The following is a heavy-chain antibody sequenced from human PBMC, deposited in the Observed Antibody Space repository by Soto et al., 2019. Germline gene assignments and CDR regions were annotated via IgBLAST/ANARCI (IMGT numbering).Heavy chain of an antibody. CDR1: GFTFSSCA. CDR2: ISGSGGST. Sequence: GGSLRLSCAASGFTFSSCAMSWVRQAPGKGLEWVSAISGSGGSTYYADSVKGRFTISRDNSKNTLYLQMNSLRAEDTAVYYCAKDLYYYDSRVYFDYWGQGTLVTVSS. J-gene: IGHJ4*02. D-gene: IGHD3-22*01. CDR3: AKDLYYYDSRVYFDY. V-gene: IGHV3-23*01.